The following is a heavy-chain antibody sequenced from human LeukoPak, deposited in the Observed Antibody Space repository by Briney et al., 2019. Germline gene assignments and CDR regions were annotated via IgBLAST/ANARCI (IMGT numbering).Heavy chain of an antibody. CDR2: INSDGSST. D-gene: IGHD2-2*01. J-gene: IGHJ3*02. CDR1: GFTFSSYW. CDR3: ARVSYCSSTSCVFLDAFDI. V-gene: IGHV3-74*01. Sequence: GGSLRLSCAAPGFTFSSYWMHWVRQAPGKGLVWVSRINSDGSSTSYADSVKGRFTISRDNAKNTLYLQMNSLRAEDTAVYYCARVSYCSSTSCVFLDAFDIWGQGTMVTVSS.